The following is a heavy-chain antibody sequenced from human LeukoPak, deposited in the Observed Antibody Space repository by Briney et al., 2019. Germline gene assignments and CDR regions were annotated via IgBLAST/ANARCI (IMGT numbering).Heavy chain of an antibody. V-gene: IGHV4-31*03. Sequence: SETLSLTCTVSGGSISSGGNYWSWIRRHPGKGLEWIGYIYYSGSAYYNPSLKSRVTISVDTSKDQFSLKLDSVTAADTAVYYCARLGARGIPAAYNWLDPWGQGVLVTVSS. D-gene: IGHD6-13*01. CDR3: ARLGARGIPAAYNWLDP. CDR1: GGSISSGGNY. J-gene: IGHJ5*02. CDR2: IYYSGSA.